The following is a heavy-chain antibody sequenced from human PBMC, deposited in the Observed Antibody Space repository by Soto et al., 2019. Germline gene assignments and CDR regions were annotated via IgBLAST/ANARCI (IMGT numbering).Heavy chain of an antibody. CDR1: GVNLIQYG. V-gene: IGHV3-30*02. Sequence: RGSLRLSCAASGVNLIQYGMHWFRHAPGKGLEWVAIIWYDGSTKYYADSVNGRFTISSDNSKNTVYLQMTGLRAEDTSLYYCATPPGVYTDWLVGRIDVWR. D-gene: IGHD3-9*01. CDR3: ATPPGVYTDWLVGRIDV. J-gene: IGHJ6*02. CDR2: IWYDGSTK.